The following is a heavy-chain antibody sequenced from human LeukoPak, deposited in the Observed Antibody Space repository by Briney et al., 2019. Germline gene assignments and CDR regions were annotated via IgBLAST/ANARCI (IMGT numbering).Heavy chain of an antibody. Sequence: SETPSLTCTVSGNSFGDYYWSWIRQPAGKGLEWIGRIYTSGSTTYNPSLKSRVTMSVDTSKSQFSLNLMSVTAADTAVYYCTRDTGTTGEVKFDPWGQGTLVTVSS. CDR3: TRDTGTTGEVKFDP. D-gene: IGHD4-17*01. CDR1: GNSFGDYY. V-gene: IGHV4-4*07. J-gene: IGHJ5*02. CDR2: IYTSGST.